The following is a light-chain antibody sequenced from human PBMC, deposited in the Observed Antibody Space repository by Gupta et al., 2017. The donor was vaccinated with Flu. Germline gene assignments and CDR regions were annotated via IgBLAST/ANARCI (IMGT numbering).Light chain of an antibody. CDR1: SSDVGGYNY. Sequence: SRTSSCTGTSSDVGGYNYVNWYHPHPDKASKLMIYEVSSRPAGVANRFSGSKAGNTASLTISVLEAEDAADYYCSSYTSSSTVVFGGGTKLTVL. J-gene: IGLJ2*01. CDR2: EVS. CDR3: SSYTSSSTVV. V-gene: IGLV2-14*01.